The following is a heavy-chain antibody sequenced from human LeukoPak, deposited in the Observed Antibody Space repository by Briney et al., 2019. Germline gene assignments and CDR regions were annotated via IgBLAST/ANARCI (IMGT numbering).Heavy chain of an antibody. D-gene: IGHD2-15*01. CDR2: ISSRSSYI. CDR1: GFTFSTYT. Sequence: GGSLRLSCAASGFTFSTYTMNWVRQAPGKGLEWVSSISSRSSYIYYADSVKGRFTISRDNAKNTLYLQMNSLRAEDTAVYYCAREAYCSGGSCYSGRAFDIWGQGTMVTVSS. J-gene: IGHJ3*02. V-gene: IGHV3-21*01. CDR3: AREAYCSGGSCYSGRAFDI.